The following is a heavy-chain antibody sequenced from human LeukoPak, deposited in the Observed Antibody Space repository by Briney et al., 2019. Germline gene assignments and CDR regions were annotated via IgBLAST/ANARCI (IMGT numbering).Heavy chain of an antibody. Sequence: SETLSLTCTVSGYSISSGYYWGWIRQPPGKGLEWIGSIYHSGSTYYNPSLKSRVTISVDTSKNQFSLKLSSVTAADTAVYYCARVGYSYGYAGAWGQGTLVTVSS. CDR1: GYSISSGYY. CDR2: IYHSGST. J-gene: IGHJ4*02. D-gene: IGHD5-18*01. V-gene: IGHV4-38-2*02. CDR3: ARVGYSYGYAGA.